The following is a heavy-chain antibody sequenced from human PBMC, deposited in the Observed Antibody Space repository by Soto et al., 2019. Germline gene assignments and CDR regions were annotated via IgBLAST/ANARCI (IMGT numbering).Heavy chain of an antibody. J-gene: IGHJ4*02. Sequence: QVQLQESGPGLVKPSETLSLACTVPGGSVSIGTYYWSWIRQPPGKGLEWIGFSHYSWRTNYNPSLRSRFTMSVDTSKNQFSLKLTAVNAADTAVYFCARGGDAYKNGHWGQGTLVTVSS. CDR2: SHYSWRT. CDR3: ARGGDAYKNGH. CDR1: GGSVSIGTYY. V-gene: IGHV4-61*01. D-gene: IGHD2-21*01.